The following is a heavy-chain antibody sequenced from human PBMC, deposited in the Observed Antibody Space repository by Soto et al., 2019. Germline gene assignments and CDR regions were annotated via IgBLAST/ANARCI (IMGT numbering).Heavy chain of an antibody. CDR2: ISGSGGST. CDR1: GFTFSSYA. D-gene: IGHD5-12*01. J-gene: IGHJ6*03. V-gene: IGHV3-23*01. Sequence: GGSLRLSCAASGFTFSSYAMSWVRQAPGKGLEWVSAISGSGGSTYYADSVKGRFTISRDNSKNTLYLQMNSLRAEDTAVYYCAKRGGYDNFYYYYYYMEVWGKGTTVTVSS. CDR3: AKRGGYDNFYYYYYYMEV.